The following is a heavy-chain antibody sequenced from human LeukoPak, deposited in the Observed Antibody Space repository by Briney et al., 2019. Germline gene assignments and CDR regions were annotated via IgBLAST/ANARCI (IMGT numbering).Heavy chain of an antibody. V-gene: IGHV1-8*01. Sequence: ASVKVSCKASGYTFTSYDINWVRQATGQGLEWMGWMNPNSGNTGYAQKFQGRVTMTRNTSISTAYMGLSSLRSEDTAVYYCARGLGIAAAGNFDYWGQGTLVTVSS. CDR1: GYTFTSYD. J-gene: IGHJ4*02. CDR2: MNPNSGNT. CDR3: ARGLGIAAAGNFDY. D-gene: IGHD6-13*01.